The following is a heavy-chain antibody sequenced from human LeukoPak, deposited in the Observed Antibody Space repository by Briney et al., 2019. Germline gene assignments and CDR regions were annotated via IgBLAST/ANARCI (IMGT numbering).Heavy chain of an antibody. CDR2: ITSSSRYI. CDR1: GFTFSTYN. CDR3: ARDPYSGSYGDYYYYYMDV. J-gene: IGHJ6*03. Sequence: GGSLRLSCTVSGFTFSTYNMNWVRQAPGKGLEWVSSITSSSRYIYYADSVRGRFTISRDNAKSSLYLQMNSLRAEDTAVYYCARDPYSGSYGDYYYYYMDVWGKGTTVTISS. V-gene: IGHV3-21*01. D-gene: IGHD1-26*01.